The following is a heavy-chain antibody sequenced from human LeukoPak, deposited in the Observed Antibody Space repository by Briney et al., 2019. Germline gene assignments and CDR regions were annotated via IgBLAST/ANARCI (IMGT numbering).Heavy chain of an antibody. CDR2: INHSGSA. CDR1: GGSISNENW. Sequence: SETLSLTCAVSGGSISNENWWGWVRRPPGQGLEWIGEINHSGSANYIPSLKSRVTISVDKSKNQFSLKLTSVTAADTAVYYCAGSPIGYGMDVWGQGTTVTVSS. V-gene: IGHV4-4*02. J-gene: IGHJ6*02. CDR3: AGSPIGYGMDV.